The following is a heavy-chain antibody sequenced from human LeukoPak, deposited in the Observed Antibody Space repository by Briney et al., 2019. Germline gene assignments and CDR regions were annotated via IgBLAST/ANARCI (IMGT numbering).Heavy chain of an antibody. CDR1: GFTFSSYA. J-gene: IGHJ4*02. V-gene: IGHV3-23*01. CDR2: ISGNGDTT. Sequence: GGSLRLSCAASGFTFSSYAMIWVRQAPGKGLEWVSVISGNGDTTYYADSVKGRFTISRDNSRNTVYLQMNSLRGDDTAVYYCVKDVNWSTYWGQGTLVTVS. D-gene: IGHD1-1*01. CDR3: VKDVNWSTY.